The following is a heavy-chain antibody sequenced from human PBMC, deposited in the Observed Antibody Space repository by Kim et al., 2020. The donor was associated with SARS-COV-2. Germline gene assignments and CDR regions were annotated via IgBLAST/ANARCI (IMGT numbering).Heavy chain of an antibody. J-gene: IGHJ5*02. CDR1: GGSISSGGYY. V-gene: IGHV4-31*03. CDR3: ARVPPATVVTRAHWFDP. Sequence: SETLSLTCTVSGGSISSGGYYWSWIRQHPGKGLEWIGYIYYSGSTYYNPSLKSRVTISVDTSKNQFSLKLSSVTAADTAVYYCARVPPATVVTRAHWFDPWGQGTLVTVSS. CDR2: IYYSGST. D-gene: IGHD4-17*01.